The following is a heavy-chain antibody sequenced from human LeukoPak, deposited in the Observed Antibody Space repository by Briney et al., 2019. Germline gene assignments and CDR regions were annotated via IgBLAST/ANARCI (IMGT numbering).Heavy chain of an antibody. CDR1: GYSFTSYW. CDR3: ARFRGAYESDY. J-gene: IGHJ4*02. D-gene: IGHD5-12*01. Sequence: GESLKISCKGSGYSFTSYWITWVRQMPGKGLEWMGRIDPSDSYTNYSPSFQGLVTISADKSISTAHLQWSSLKASDTAIYYCARFRGAYESDYWGQGTLVTVSS. CDR2: IDPSDSYT. V-gene: IGHV5-10-1*01.